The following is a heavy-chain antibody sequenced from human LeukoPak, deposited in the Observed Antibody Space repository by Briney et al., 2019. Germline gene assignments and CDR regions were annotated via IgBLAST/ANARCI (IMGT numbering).Heavy chain of an antibody. J-gene: IGHJ4*02. V-gene: IGHV3-72*01. Sequence: GGSLRLSCAASGFTFSSYEMNWVRQAPGKGLEWVGRSRNKADSYTTEYAASVRGRFSISRDESKKSLYLQMNSLKTEDTAVYYCARVGSSGYYYLDHWGQGTLVTVSS. CDR1: GFTFSSYE. CDR2: SRNKADSYTT. D-gene: IGHD6-19*01. CDR3: ARVGSSGYYYLDH.